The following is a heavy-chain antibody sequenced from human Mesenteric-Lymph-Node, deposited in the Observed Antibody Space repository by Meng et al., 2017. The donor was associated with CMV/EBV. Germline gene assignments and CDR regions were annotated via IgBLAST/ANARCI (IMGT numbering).Heavy chain of an antibody. J-gene: IGHJ4*02. V-gene: IGHV3-23*01. Sequence: GESLKISCAASGFTFSSYWMSWVRQAPGKGLEWVSGISGSGGSTHYADSVKGRFTISRDNSKNTLYLQMNSLRAEDTAVYYCAKRDFWSGYYLGFDYWGQGTLVTVSS. CDR2: ISGSGGST. CDR3: AKRDFWSGYYLGFDY. CDR1: GFTFSSYW. D-gene: IGHD3-3*01.